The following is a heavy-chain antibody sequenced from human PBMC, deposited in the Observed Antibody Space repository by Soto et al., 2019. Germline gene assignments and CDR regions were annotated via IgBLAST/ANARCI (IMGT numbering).Heavy chain of an antibody. Sequence: SETLSLTCTVSGGSILNGGHYWTWIRQHPGKGLEWIGRIFFSGNTHYNPALKSRLTFSLDTANNQFSLKLTSVTSADTAIYYCARQNYGGMLDFCPPGTLVTVSS. J-gene: IGHJ4*02. CDR1: GGSILNGGHY. CDR3: ARQNYGGMLDF. V-gene: IGHV4-31*03. D-gene: IGHD4-17*01. CDR2: IFFSGNT.